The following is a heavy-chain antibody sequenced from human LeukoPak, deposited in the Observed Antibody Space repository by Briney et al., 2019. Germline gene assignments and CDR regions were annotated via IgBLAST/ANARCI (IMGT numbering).Heavy chain of an antibody. CDR2: INHSGST. J-gene: IGHJ6*02. Sequence: SETLSLTCAVYGGSFSGYYWSWIRQPPGKGLEWIGEINHSGSTNYNPSLKSRVTISVDTSKNQFSLKLSSVTAADTAVYYCASAQGYFDWSNLGYYYYYSMDVWGQGTTVTVSS. CDR3: ASAQGYFDWSNLGYYYYYSMDV. V-gene: IGHV4-34*01. CDR1: GGSFSGYY. D-gene: IGHD3-9*01.